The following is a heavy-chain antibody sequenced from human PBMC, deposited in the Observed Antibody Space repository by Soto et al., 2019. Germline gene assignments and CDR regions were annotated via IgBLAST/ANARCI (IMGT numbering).Heavy chain of an antibody. CDR1: GFTFSSYW. CDR2: IKQDGSEK. J-gene: IGHJ4*02. Sequence: GGSLRLSCAASGFTFSSYWMSWVRQAPGKGLEWVANIKQDGSEKYYVDSVKGRFTISRDNAKNSLYLQMNSLRAEDTAVYYCAREAPYCSGGSCYSDYWGQGTLVTVSS. CDR3: AREAPYCSGGSCYSDY. D-gene: IGHD2-15*01. V-gene: IGHV3-7*05.